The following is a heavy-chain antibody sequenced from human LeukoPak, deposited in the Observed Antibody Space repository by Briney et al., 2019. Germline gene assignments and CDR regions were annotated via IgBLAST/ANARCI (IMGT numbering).Heavy chain of an antibody. V-gene: IGHV4-39*01. J-gene: IGHJ3*02. CDR2: IYYSGST. Sequence: SETLSLTRTVSGGSISSSSYYWGWIRQRPGKGLEWIGSIYYSGSTYYNPSPKSRVTISVDTSKNQFSLKLSSVTAADTAVYYCARADSSEDAFDIWGQGTMVTVSS. CDR3: ARADSSEDAFDI. D-gene: IGHD3-22*01. CDR1: GGSISSSSYY.